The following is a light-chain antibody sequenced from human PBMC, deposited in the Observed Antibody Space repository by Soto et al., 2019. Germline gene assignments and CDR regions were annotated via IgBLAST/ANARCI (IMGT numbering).Light chain of an antibody. Sequence: DIQLTQSPSFLSASVGDIVTITCRASQDSTSHLDWYQKKPGKAPKLLTYAASTLQSGVPSRFSGSGSGTEFTLTISSLQPEDFATYCCQQVNSXPWTFGQGTKV. J-gene: IGKJ1*01. CDR2: AAS. V-gene: IGKV1-9*01. CDR1: QDSTSH. CDR3: QQVNSXPWT.